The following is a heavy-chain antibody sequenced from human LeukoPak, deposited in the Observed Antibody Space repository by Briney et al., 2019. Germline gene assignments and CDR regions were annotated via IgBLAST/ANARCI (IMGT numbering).Heavy chain of an antibody. CDR1: GGSISDYH. J-gene: IGHJ4*02. CDR2: IYYDGST. V-gene: IGHV4-59*08. D-gene: IGHD4-23*01. CDR3: ARHKYTAVAFEF. Sequence: SETLSLICAVSGGSISDYHWSWIRQPPGKGLEWIGYIYYDGSTNYSPSLKSRVTISLDTSKNQFSLRLSSVTAADTAVYYCARHKYTAVAFEFWGKGTLVTVSS.